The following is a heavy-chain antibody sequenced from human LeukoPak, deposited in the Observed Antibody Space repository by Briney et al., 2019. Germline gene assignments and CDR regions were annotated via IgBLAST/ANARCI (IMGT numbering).Heavy chain of an antibody. Sequence: ASVKVSCKASGYTFTSYGISWVRQAPGQGLEWMGWISAYNGNTNYAQKLQGRVTMTTDTSTSTAYIELRSLRSDDTAVYYCARDSYYDILTHLDYWGQGTLVTVSS. CDR2: ISAYNGNT. V-gene: IGHV1-18*04. CDR3: ARDSYYDILTHLDY. J-gene: IGHJ4*02. CDR1: GYTFTSYG. D-gene: IGHD3-9*01.